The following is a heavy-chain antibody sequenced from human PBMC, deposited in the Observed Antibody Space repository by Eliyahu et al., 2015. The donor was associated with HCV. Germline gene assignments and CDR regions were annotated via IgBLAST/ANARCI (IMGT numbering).Heavy chain of an antibody. CDR3: TRTRSGGSWGVY. V-gene: IGHV3-74*01. CDR1: GFILSDYW. Sequence: EVQLVESGGGLVQPGGSLRLSCXASGFILSDYWXHWVRQAPGKGLVWVSRIFGDGSRTIYADSVKGRFTISRDNAKNRVYLQMSSLRVEDTAIYYCTRTRSGGSWGVYWGQGTLVTVSS. CDR2: IFGDGSRT. D-gene: IGHD2-15*01. J-gene: IGHJ4*02.